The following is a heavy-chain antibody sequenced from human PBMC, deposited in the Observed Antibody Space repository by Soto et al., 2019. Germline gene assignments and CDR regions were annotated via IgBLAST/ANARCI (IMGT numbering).Heavy chain of an antibody. CDR3: AREVV. J-gene: IGHJ6*02. CDR2: IKQDGSEQ. CDR1: GFTFSGYW. V-gene: IGHV3-7*05. Sequence: EVQLVESGGGLVQPGGSLRLSCAASGFTFSGYWMSWVRQAPGKGLEWVANIKQDGSEQFYVDSVKGRFTISGDNAKNSLYLQMNSLRAEDTAVYYCAREVVWGQGTTVTVSS.